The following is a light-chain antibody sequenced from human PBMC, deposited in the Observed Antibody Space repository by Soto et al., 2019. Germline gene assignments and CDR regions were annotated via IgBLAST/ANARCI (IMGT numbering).Light chain of an antibody. V-gene: IGKV3-20*01. J-gene: IGKJ4*01. CDR1: QSVSSSY. CDR2: GAS. CDR3: QQKLT. Sequence: EIVLTQSPGTLSLSPGERATLSCRASQSVSSSYLAWYHQKPGQAPRLLIYGASSRATGIPDRFSGSGSGADFTLTISRLEPEDFAVYYCQQKLTFGGGTKVEIK.